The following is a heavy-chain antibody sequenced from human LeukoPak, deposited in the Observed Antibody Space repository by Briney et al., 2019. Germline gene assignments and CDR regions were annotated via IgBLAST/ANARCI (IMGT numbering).Heavy chain of an antibody. CDR3: ARVRGYCSSTTCYYDY. J-gene: IGHJ4*02. D-gene: IGHD2-2*01. V-gene: IGHV4-31*03. Sequence: SSETLSLTCTVSGGSISSGGYYWSWIRQHPGKGLEWIGYIHYSGSTYYNPSLKSRVTISVDTSKNQFSLRLSSVTAADTAVYYCARVRGYCSSTTCYYDYWGQGTLVTVSS. CDR2: IHYSGST. CDR1: GGSISSGGYY.